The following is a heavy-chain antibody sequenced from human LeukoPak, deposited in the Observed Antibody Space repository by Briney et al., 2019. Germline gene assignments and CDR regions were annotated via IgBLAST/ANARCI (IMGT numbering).Heavy chain of an antibody. D-gene: IGHD2-21*02. Sequence: SETLSLTCLVSGGSIGGSHWSWIRQPPGKGLEWIGYIHYTGSTDYNPSLRSRVTLSIDMSKNQFSLRLSSVTAADTAVYYCARTGGDCSSGLCYYAMDVWGQGTTVTVS. J-gene: IGHJ6*02. CDR1: GGSIGGSH. CDR3: ARTGGDCSSGLCYYAMDV. V-gene: IGHV4-59*01. CDR2: IHYTGST.